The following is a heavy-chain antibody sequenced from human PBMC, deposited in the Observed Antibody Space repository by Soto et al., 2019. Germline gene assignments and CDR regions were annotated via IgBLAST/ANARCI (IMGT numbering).Heavy chain of an antibody. CDR1: GYTFTSYG. CDR3: ARVPFHYYGSGNSNDY. CDR2: ISAYNGNT. D-gene: IGHD3-10*01. J-gene: IGHJ4*02. V-gene: IGHV1-18*01. Sequence: ASVKVSCKASGYTFTSYGISWVRQAPGQGLEWMGWISAYNGNTNYAQKLQGRVTMTTDTSTSTAYMELRSLRSDDTAVYYCARVPFHYYGSGNSNDYWGQGTLVTVSS.